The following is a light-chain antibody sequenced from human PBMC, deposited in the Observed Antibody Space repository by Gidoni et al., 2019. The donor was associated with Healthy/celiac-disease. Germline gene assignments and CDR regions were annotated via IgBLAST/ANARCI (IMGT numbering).Light chain of an antibody. J-gene: IGKJ2*01. Sequence: DIQMTQSPSSLSASVGDRVTITCRASQSISSYLNWYQQKPGKAPKFLIYAASSLQSWVPSRFSGSGSGTDFTLTSSSLQPEDFATYYCQQSYSTPYTFGQGTKLEIK. CDR2: AAS. V-gene: IGKV1-39*01. CDR1: QSISSY. CDR3: QQSYSTPYT.